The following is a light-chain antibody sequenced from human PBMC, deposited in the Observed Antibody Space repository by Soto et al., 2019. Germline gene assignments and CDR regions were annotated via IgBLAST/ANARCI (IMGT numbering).Light chain of an antibody. CDR3: QQYNIYWT. J-gene: IGKJ1*01. CDR2: DAS. V-gene: IGKV1-5*01. CDR1: QRISSW. Sequence: DVQVTQSPSALSAYVGDRVTITCRASQRISSWLAWYQQKPGKAPKLLIYDASSLESGVPSRFSGSGSGTEFTLTICSLQPDDFATYYCQQYNIYWTFCQGTKVDIK.